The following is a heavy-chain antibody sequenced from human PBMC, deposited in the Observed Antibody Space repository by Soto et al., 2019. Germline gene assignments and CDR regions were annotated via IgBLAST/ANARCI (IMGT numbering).Heavy chain of an antibody. J-gene: IGHJ3*02. CDR1: GGFVSSGSYY. D-gene: IGHD1-1*01. V-gene: IGHV4-34*01. Sequence: QVQLQQWGAGLLKPSETLSLTCAVYGGFVSSGSYYWSGIRQPPGKGLEWIGEMSHSGGTHFNPSPKSRVTISVDTSKNQFSLRMSSVTAADTALYYCARVERGTVTTVVDAFDIWGPGTMVTVSS. CDR3: ARVERGTVTTVVDAFDI. CDR2: MSHSGGT.